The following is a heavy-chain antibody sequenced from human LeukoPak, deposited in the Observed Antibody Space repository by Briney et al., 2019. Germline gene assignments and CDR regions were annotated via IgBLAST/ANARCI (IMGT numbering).Heavy chain of an antibody. CDR3: ARGGGLDV. CDR2: TSYHGRDK. J-gene: IGHJ6*02. D-gene: IGHD3-16*01. CDR1: GFTFSSYA. Sequence: QPGGSLRLSCAASGFTFSSYAIYWVRQAPGKGLEWVAATSYHGRDKYYADAVSGRFTISRDNAKNSLYLQMSNLRAEDTAVYFCARGGGLDVWGQGATVTVSS. V-gene: IGHV3-30*04.